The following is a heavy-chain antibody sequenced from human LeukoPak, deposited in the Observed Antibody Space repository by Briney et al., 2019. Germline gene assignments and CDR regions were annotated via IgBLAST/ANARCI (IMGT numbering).Heavy chain of an antibody. V-gene: IGHV4-39*01. CDR3: AKSVSQTGSVK. CDR2: IYYSGST. J-gene: IGHJ4*02. D-gene: IGHD3-10*01. CDR1: GGSISSSSYY. Sequence: SETLSLTCTVSGGSISSSSYYWGWIRQPPGKGLEWIGSIYYSGSTYYNPSLKSRVTISVDTSKNQFSLKLSSVTAADTAVYYCAKSVSQTGSVKWGQGTLVTVSS.